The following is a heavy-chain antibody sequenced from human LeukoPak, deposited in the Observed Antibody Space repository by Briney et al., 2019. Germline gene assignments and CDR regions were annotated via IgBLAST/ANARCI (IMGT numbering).Heavy chain of an antibody. V-gene: IGHV4-34*01. Sequence: PSETLSLTCAVYGGSISGYYWSWIRQPPGKGLEWVGEIHYTGATSYNPSLKSRATISIETSKNQVSLRLSSVTAADTGVYYCARQRCSGGSCYRVDQLYYMDVWGKGTTVTVSS. J-gene: IGHJ6*03. CDR1: GGSISGYY. D-gene: IGHD2-15*01. CDR3: ARQRCSGGSCYRVDQLYYMDV. CDR2: IHYTGAT.